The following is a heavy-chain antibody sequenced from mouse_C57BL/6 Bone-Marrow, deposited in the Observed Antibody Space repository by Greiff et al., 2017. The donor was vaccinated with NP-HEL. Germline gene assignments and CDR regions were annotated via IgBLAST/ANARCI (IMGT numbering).Heavy chain of an antibody. V-gene: IGHV1-69*01. CDR2: IDPSDSYT. D-gene: IGHD2-5*01. CDR1: GYTFTSYW. CDR3: AREMAYYSNSWDY. Sequence: VQLQQPGAELVMPGASVKLSCKASGYTFTSYWMHWVKQRPGQGLEWIGEIDPSDSYTNYHQKFKGKSTLTVDKSSSTAYMQLSSLTSEDSAVYYCAREMAYYSNSWDYWGQGTTLTVSS. J-gene: IGHJ2*01.